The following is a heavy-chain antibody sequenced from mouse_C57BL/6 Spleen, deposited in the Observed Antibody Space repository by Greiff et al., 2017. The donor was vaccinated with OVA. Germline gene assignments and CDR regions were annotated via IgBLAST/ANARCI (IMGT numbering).Heavy chain of an antibody. CDR3: ARFYYDYDGFDY. Sequence: EVNVVESGGGLVKPGGSLKLSCAASGFTFSSYAMSWVRQTPEKRLEWVATISAGGSYTYYPDNVKGRFTISRDNAKNNLYLQMSHLKSEDTAMYYCARFYYDYDGFDYWGQGTTLTVSS. CDR1: GFTFSSYA. CDR2: ISAGGSYT. V-gene: IGHV5-4*03. J-gene: IGHJ2*01. D-gene: IGHD2-4*01.